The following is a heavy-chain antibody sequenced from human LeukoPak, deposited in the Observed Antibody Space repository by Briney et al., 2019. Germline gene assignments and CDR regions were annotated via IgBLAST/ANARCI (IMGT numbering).Heavy chain of an antibody. V-gene: IGHV3-11*01. CDR2: ISPSSHDI. CDR3: STDPRLLTY. CDR1: GFSFSDSY. Sequence: PGGSLRLSCVVSGFSFSDSYMTWLRQTPGKGLESLAYISPSSHDIYYADSLKGRFTISRDNARTSLYLQMNSLGPDDTALYYCSTDPRLLTYWGHGTLVTVSS. J-gene: IGHJ4*01. D-gene: IGHD2-8*01.